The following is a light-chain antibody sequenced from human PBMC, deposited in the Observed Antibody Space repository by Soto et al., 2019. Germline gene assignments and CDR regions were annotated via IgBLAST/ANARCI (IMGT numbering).Light chain of an antibody. Sequence: DIQMTQSPSSLSASVGDRVTITCRASQSISSYLNWYQQKPGKAPKILIYAASSLQSGVPPRFSGSGSGTDCTLTISSLKNEDCATYYCQQSYSTTWTFGQGTKVDIK. CDR2: AAS. V-gene: IGKV1-39*01. CDR3: QQSYSTTWT. CDR1: QSISSY. J-gene: IGKJ1*01.